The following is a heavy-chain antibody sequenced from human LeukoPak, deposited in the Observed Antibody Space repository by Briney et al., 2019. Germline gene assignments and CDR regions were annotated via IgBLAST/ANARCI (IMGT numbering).Heavy chain of an antibody. D-gene: IGHD3-22*01. CDR3: AKNRLNSGGYPSFEY. J-gene: IGHJ4*02. CDR1: GGSFSGYY. Sequence: SETLSLTCAVYGGSFSGYYWSWIRQLPGKRLEWIGEINHSGSTNYNPSLKSRVTISVDTSKNQFSLKLSSVTAADTAVYYCAKNRLNSGGYPSFEYWGQGTLVTVSS. V-gene: IGHV4-34*01. CDR2: INHSGST.